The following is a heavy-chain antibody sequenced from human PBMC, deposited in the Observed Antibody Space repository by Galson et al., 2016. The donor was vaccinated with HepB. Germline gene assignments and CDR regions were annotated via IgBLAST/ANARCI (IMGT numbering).Heavy chain of an antibody. J-gene: IGHJ5*02. CDR3: ARDGEYYYGSRSYAET. D-gene: IGHD3-10*01. CDR2: IFSGGST. V-gene: IGHV3-53*01. CDR1: GFSVSSNY. Sequence: SLRLSCAASGFSVSSNYMSWVRQAPGKGLQWVSVIFSGGSTYYADSVKGRFTISRDNSKNTLHLQMNSLRAEDTAVYYCARDGEYYYGSRSYAETWGQGTLVTVSS.